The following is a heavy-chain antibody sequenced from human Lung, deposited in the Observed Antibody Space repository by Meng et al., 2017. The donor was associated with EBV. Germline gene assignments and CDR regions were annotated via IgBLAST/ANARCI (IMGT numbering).Heavy chain of an antibody. CDR1: GGSIPSGGYY. D-gene: IGHD4-11*01. CDR2: IYYSGST. Sequence: QVQGHDSGPALVKPSQTLSHSCNVSGGSIPSGGYYCSWIRQHPGKGLEWIGYIYYSGSTYYNPSLKSRVTISVDTSKNQFSLKLSSVTAADTAVYYCAATVNDGYFDYWGQGTLVTVSS. V-gene: IGHV4-31*03. J-gene: IGHJ4*02. CDR3: AATVNDGYFDY.